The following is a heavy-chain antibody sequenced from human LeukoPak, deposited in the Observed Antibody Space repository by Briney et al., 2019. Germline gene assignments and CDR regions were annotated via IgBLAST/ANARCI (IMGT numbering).Heavy chain of an antibody. CDR3: ARDRGGSYSAIDY. Sequence: MPGGSLRLSCAASGFTFNTFSMNWVRQAPGKGLEWVAYINSGGDYIQYTDSVRGRFTISRDNAENSLYLQMDTLRAEDTAVYYCARDRGGSYSAIDYWGQGTLVTVSS. J-gene: IGHJ4*02. CDR1: GFTFNTFS. D-gene: IGHD1-26*01. V-gene: IGHV3-21*01. CDR2: INSGGDYI.